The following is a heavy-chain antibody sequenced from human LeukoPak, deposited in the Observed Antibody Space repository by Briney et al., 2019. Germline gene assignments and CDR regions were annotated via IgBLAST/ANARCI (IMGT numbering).Heavy chain of an antibody. Sequence: SVKVSCKASGGTFSSYAFSWVRQAPGQGLEWMGGIIPIFGTANHAQEFQGRVTITADESTSTAYMELSSLRSEDTAVYYCARGRPGYGDYVVWGQGTLVTVSS. V-gene: IGHV1-69*13. CDR1: GGTFSSYA. J-gene: IGHJ4*02. D-gene: IGHD4-17*01. CDR2: IIPIFGTA. CDR3: ARGRPGYGDYVV.